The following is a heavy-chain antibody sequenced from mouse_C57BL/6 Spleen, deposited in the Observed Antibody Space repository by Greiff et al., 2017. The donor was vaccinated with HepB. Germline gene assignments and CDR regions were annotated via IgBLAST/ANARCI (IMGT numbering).Heavy chain of an antibody. V-gene: IGHV1-52*01. CDR3: ARGYDRSYFDY. D-gene: IGHD2-2*01. CDR1: GYTFTSYW. J-gene: IGHJ2*01. CDR2: IDPSDSET. Sequence: VQLQQPGAELVRPGSSVKLSCKASGYTFTSYWMHWVKQRPIQGLEWIGNIDPSDSETHYNQKFKDKATLTVDKSSSTAYMQLSSLTSEDSAVYYCARGYDRSYFDYWGQGTTLTVSS.